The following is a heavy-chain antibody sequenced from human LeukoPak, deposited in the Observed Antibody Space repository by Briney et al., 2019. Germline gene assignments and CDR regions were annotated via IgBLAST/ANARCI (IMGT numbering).Heavy chain of an antibody. J-gene: IGHJ4*02. CDR1: GGSISTYY. CDR3: ARHGAISSESYFDY. D-gene: IGHD1-26*01. V-gene: IGHV4-4*07. Sequence: SETLSLTCTVSGGSISTYYWSWIRQPAGKGLEWIGRFYTSGSTNYNPSLKSRVTMSMDTSKNQFSLKLTSVTAADTAVYYCARHGAISSESYFDYWGQGALVTVSS. CDR2: FYTSGST.